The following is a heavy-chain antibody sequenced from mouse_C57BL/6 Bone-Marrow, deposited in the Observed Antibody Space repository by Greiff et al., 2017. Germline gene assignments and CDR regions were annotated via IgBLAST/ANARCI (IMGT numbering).Heavy chain of an antibody. CDR3: ARRRWLLGGFDY. J-gene: IGHJ2*01. Sequence: DVQLQESGPGLVKPSQSLSLTCSVTGYSITSGYYWNWIRQFPGNKLEWMGYISYDGSNNYNPSLKNRISITRDTSKNQFFLKLNSVTTEDTATYYCARRRWLLGGFDYWGQGTTLTVSS. CDR1: GYSITSGYY. V-gene: IGHV3-6*01. D-gene: IGHD2-3*01. CDR2: ISYDGSN.